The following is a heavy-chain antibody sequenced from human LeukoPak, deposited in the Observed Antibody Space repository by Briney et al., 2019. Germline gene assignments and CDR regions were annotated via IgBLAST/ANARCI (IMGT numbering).Heavy chain of an antibody. CDR3: ARALMTLVRGVPRTTWFHP. D-gene: IGHD3-10*01. CDR1: GGSFSGYY. Sequence: SETLSLTCAVFGGSFSGYYWTWVRQAPGKGLEWIGEINESGTTNYNASLDNRVTISVDTSKNQFSLKLTSLTAADTAVFYCARALMTLVRGVPRTTWFHPWGQGTLVTVSS. CDR2: INESGTT. V-gene: IGHV4-34*01. J-gene: IGHJ5*02.